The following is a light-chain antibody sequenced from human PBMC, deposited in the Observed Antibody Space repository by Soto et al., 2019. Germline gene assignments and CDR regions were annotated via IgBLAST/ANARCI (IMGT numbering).Light chain of an antibody. V-gene: IGKV1-39*01. Sequence: DIQMTQSPSSLSASGGDRVAITCRASQSISSYLNWDQQKTGKAPKLLIYAASSLQSGDPSRFSGSGSGTDFTLTISSLQPEDFATYYCQQSYSIPPTFGPGNKVDI. CDR1: QSISSY. J-gene: IGKJ3*01. CDR2: AAS. CDR3: QQSYSIPPT.